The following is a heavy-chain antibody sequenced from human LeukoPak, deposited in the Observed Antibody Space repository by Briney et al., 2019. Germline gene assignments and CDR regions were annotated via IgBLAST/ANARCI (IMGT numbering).Heavy chain of an antibody. J-gene: IGHJ4*02. CDR1: GFTFDDYG. V-gene: IGHV3-15*01. CDR2: IKSKTDGGTT. Sequence: GGSLRLSCAASGFTFDDYGMSWVRQAPGKGLEWVGRIKSKTDGGTTDYAAPVKGRFTISRDDSKNTLYLQMNSLKTEDTAVYYCTTDPAGAVDYWGQGTLVTVSS. CDR3: TTDPAGAVDY. D-gene: IGHD2-2*01.